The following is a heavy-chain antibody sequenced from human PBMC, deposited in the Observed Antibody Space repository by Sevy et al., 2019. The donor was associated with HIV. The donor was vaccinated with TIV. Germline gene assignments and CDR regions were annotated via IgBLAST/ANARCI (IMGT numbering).Heavy chain of an antibody. CDR2: ISSSGSTI. V-gene: IGHV3-48*03. CDR3: ADSSYYAFDI. D-gene: IGHD6-6*01. Sequence: GGSLRLSCAASGFTFSSYEMNWVRQAPGKGLEWVSYISSSGSTIYYADSVKGRFTISRDNAKNSLYLQMNSLRAEDTAVYYCADSSYYAFDIWGQGTMVTVSS. J-gene: IGHJ3*02. CDR1: GFTFSSYE.